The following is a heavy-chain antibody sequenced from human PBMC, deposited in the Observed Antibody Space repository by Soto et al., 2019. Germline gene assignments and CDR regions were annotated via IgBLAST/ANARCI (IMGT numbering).Heavy chain of an antibody. Sequence: PSETLSFPCTVSGGSISSYYLNWIRQPPGKGLEWIGDIYYGGGTNYNPSLKSRVTISVDTSKNQFSLKLSSVTAADTAVYYCATSNWFDPWGQGTLVTVSS. CDR3: ATSNWFDP. V-gene: IGHV4-59*08. CDR1: GGSISSYY. J-gene: IGHJ5*02. CDR2: IYYGGGT.